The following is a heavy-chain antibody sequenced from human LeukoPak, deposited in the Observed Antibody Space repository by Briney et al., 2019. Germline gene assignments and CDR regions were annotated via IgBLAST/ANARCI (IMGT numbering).Heavy chain of an antibody. D-gene: IGHD3-22*01. J-gene: IGHJ4*02. V-gene: IGHV3-30*03. CDR3: ARTFDYDLGDY. CDR2: ISYDGSNK. Sequence: GGSLRLSCAASGFTFSSYGMHWVRQAPGKGLEWVAVISYDGSNKYYADSVKGRFTISRDNSKNTLYLQTNSLRAEDTAAYYCARTFDYDLGDYWGQGTLVTVSS. CDR1: GFTFSSYG.